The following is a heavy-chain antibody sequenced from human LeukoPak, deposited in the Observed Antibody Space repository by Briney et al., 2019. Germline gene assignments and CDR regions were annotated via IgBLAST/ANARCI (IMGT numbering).Heavy chain of an antibody. V-gene: IGHV4-39*01. Sequence: SETLSLTCSVSGGSISSSRYYWGWIRQPPGKGLEWIGTIYYSGDTFYNPSLKSRVTISVDTSKNQFSLKLRSVAAADTAVYYCARRAGDSSGYYNWFDPWGQGTLVTVSS. J-gene: IGHJ5*02. CDR2: IYYSGDT. CDR3: ARRAGDSSGYYNWFDP. D-gene: IGHD3-22*01. CDR1: GGSISSSRYY.